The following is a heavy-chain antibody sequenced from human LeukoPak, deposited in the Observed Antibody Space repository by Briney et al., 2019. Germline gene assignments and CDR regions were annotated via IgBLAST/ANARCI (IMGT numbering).Heavy chain of an antibody. D-gene: IGHD3-9*01. V-gene: IGHV4-34*01. CDR1: GGSITGYY. CDR2: IHYTGAT. Sequence: SETLSLTCAVYGGSITGYYWSWIRQPPGKGLEWVGEIHYTGATSYNPSLKSRATISIDTSKNQVSLKLSSVTAADTAIYYCARGNILSGYCFDFWGQEALVTVSS. J-gene: IGHJ4*02. CDR3: ARGNILSGYCFDF.